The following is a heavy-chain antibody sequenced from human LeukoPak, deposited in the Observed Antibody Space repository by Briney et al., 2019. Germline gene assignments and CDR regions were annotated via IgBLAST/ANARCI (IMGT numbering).Heavy chain of an antibody. CDR1: GFTFSSYA. J-gene: IGHJ6*03. CDR3: AKATTVVTGYYYYYMDV. Sequence: GGSLRLSCAVSGFTFSSYAMSWVRQAPGKGLEWVSAISGSGGSTYYADSVKGRFTISRDNSKNTLYLQMNSLRAEDTAVYYCAKATTVVTGYYYYYMDVWGKGTTVTISS. V-gene: IGHV3-23*01. CDR2: ISGSGGST. D-gene: IGHD4-23*01.